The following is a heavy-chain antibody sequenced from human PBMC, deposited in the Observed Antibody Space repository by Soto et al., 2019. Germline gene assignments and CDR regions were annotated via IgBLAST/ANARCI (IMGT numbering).Heavy chain of an antibody. V-gene: IGHV3-23*01. CDR3: AKDHYYADYIQFDH. CDR2: ISGSGRNT. Sequence: GGSLRLSCAASGFTFSNFAMSWVRQTPLKGLEWVSTISGSGRNTYDADSVKGRFTISRDNSQNTLYLEMDSLRAEDTAVYYCAKDHYYADYIQFDHWGQGALVTVSS. D-gene: IGHD3-10*01. CDR1: GFTFSNFA. J-gene: IGHJ4*02.